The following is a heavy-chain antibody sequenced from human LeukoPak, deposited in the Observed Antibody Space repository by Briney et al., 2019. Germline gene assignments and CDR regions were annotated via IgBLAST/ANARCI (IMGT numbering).Heavy chain of an antibody. J-gene: IGHJ6*02. CDR2: INSDGSST. V-gene: IGHV3-74*01. D-gene: IGHD2-2*01. CDR3: ARVSHCSSTSCYLGIYYYGMDV. CDR1: GFTFSSYW. Sequence: GGSLRLSCAASGFTFSSYWMHWVRHAPGKGLVWVSRINSDGSSTSYADSVKGRFTISRDNAKNTLYLQMNSLRAEDTAVYYCARVSHCSSTSCYLGIYYYGMDVWGQGTTVTVSS.